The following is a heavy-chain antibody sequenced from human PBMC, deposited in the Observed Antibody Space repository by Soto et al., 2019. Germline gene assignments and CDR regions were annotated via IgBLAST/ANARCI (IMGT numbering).Heavy chain of an antibody. CDR3: ARVPFGSNGATYFDY. Sequence: QVQLQESGPGLVKPSQTLSLTCTVSGGSISSGGYYWSWIRRHPGKGLEWIGYIYYSGSTYYNPSLKSRVTISVDTSKNQFSLKLTSVTAADTAVYYCARVPFGSNGATYFDYWGQGTLVTVSS. CDR2: IYYSGST. CDR1: GGSISSGGYY. D-gene: IGHD1-26*01. V-gene: IGHV4-31*03. J-gene: IGHJ4*02.